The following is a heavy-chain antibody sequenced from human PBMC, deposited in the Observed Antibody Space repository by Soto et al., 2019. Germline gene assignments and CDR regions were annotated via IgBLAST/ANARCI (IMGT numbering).Heavy chain of an antibody. CDR3: SKQRGTSGSSYYGLEV. CDR2: IKSKGSGGTT. V-gene: IGHV3-15*07. J-gene: IGHJ6*01. CDR1: GFDFTPAW. Sequence: QVVESGGGLVTPGESISLSCVGSGFDFTPAWMHWVRQAPGTGLEWVGRIKSKGSGGTTDYSAPVKGRFTISRDDSKNTVYLQMNSLKSEDTAVYFCSKQRGTSGSSYYGLEVWGQGITVTVTS. D-gene: IGHD3-10*01.